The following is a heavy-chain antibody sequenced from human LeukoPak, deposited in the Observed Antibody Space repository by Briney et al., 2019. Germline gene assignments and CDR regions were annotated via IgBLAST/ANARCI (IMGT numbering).Heavy chain of an antibody. CDR2: ISAYNGNT. J-gene: IGHJ6*02. CDR1: GYTFTSYG. CDR3: ARARLRYFDWLLYYYYYGMDV. Sequence: ASVKVSCKASGYTFTSYGISWVRQAPGQGLEWMGWISAYNGNTNYAQKLQGRVTMTTDTSTSTAYMELRSLRSDDTAVYYCARARLRYFDWLLYYYYYGMDVWGQGTRVTVSS. V-gene: IGHV1-18*01. D-gene: IGHD3-9*01.